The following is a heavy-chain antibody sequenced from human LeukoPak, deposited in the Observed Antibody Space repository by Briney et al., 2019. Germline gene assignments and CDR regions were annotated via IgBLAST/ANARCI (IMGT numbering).Heavy chain of an antibody. CDR3: ARAYYDSSGRYFDY. V-gene: IGHV3-74*01. D-gene: IGHD3-22*01. CDR1: GSTFNRYW. CDR2: INSDGNST. Sequence: PGGSLRLSCAASGSTFNRYWMHWVRQAPGKGLVWVSRINSDGNSTSYADSVKGRFTISRDNAKNTLYLQMNSLRAEDTAVYYCARAYYDSSGRYFDYWGQGTLVTVSS. J-gene: IGHJ4*02.